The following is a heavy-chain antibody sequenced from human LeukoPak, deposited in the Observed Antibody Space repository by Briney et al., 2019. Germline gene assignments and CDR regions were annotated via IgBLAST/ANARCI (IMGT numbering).Heavy chain of an antibody. CDR1: GGSFSGYY. V-gene: IGHV4-34*01. J-gene: IGHJ4*02. Sequence: SETLSLTCGVYGGSFSGYYRSSIRQPPGKGLEWIGEINPRGRTNYNPSLKSRFTLSAYTSQNQCSLTFSSVTPADTAVYYCARRRLGYYFDEWGQGTLVTASS. CDR2: INPRGRT. D-gene: IGHD5-24*01. CDR3: ARRRLGYYFDE.